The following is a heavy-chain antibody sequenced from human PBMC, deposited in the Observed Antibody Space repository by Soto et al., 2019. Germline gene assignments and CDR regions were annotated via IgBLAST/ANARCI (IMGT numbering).Heavy chain of an antibody. D-gene: IGHD3-22*01. Sequence: PSETLSLTCTVSGGSVSSGSHYWSWIRQPPGKGLEWIAYISYSGSPDYNPSLKSRVSISIDMSKNQISLKVRSVTGADTAVYYWARDRSDSLNSFDALDIWGQGSMVTVSS. CDR3: ARDRSDSLNSFDALDI. CDR1: GGSVSSGSHY. V-gene: IGHV4-61*01. J-gene: IGHJ3*02. CDR2: ISYSGSP.